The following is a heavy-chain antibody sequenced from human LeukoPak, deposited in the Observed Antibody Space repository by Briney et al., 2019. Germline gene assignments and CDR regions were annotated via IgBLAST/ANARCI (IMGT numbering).Heavy chain of an antibody. Sequence: GGSLRLSCAASGFTFSSYAMHWVRQAPGKGLEWVAVLSYDGSNKYYADSVKGRFTISRDNSKNTLYLQMNSLRAEDTAVYYCAREGNPLLWFGELDYWGQGTLVTVSS. D-gene: IGHD3-10*01. V-gene: IGHV3-30-3*01. J-gene: IGHJ4*02. CDR1: GFTFSSYA. CDR2: LSYDGSNK. CDR3: AREGNPLLWFGELDY.